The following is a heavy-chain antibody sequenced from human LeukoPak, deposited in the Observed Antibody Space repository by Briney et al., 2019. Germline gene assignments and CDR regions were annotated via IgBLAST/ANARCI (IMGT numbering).Heavy chain of an antibody. CDR2: IYYSGST. CDR3: AAGGLDSSDLFDY. Sequence: SKTLSLTCTVSGGSISSYYWSXIRXPPGKXXXXIGYIYYSGSTNYNPSLKSRVTISVDTSKNQFSLKLSSVTAADTAVYYCAAGGLDSSDLFDYWGQGTLVTVSS. CDR1: GGSISSYY. J-gene: IGHJ4*02. V-gene: IGHV4-59*08. D-gene: IGHD6-25*01.